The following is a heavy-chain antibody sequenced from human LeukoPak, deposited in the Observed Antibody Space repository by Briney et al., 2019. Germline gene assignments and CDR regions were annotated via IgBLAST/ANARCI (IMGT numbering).Heavy chain of an antibody. V-gene: IGHV1-69*13. D-gene: IGHD4-17*01. CDR1: GGTFSSYA. Sequence: ASVNVSFKASGGTFSSYAISWVRQAPGQGLEWMGGIIPIFGTANYAQKFQGRVTITADESTSTAYMELSSLRSEDTAVYYCATMVTQRGYFQHWGQGTLVTVSS. CDR3: ATMVTQRGYFQH. J-gene: IGHJ1*01. CDR2: IIPIFGTA.